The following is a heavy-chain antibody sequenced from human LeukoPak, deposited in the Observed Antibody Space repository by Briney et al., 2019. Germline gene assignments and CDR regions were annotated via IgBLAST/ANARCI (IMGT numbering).Heavy chain of an antibody. V-gene: IGHV1-18*01. D-gene: IGHD6-19*01. Sequence: GASVKVSCKASGYTFTIYGISWVRQAPGQGLEWRGWISAYNGNTNYAQKLQGSVTITTATSTSTAYMELRSLRSDDTAVYYCARGSGSGWVHGVWNWFDPWGQGTLVTVSS. CDR3: ARGSGSGWVHGVWNWFDP. CDR2: ISAYNGNT. CDR1: GYTFTIYG. J-gene: IGHJ5*02.